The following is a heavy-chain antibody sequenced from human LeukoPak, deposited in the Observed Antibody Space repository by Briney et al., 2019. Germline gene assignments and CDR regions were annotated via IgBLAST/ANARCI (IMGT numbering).Heavy chain of an antibody. V-gene: IGHV3-74*01. Sequence: GGSLRLSCAASGFTFSSYAMSWVRQAPGKGLLRVPRINSDGSSTSYADSVKGRFTISRDNAKNTLYLQMNSLRAEDTAVYYCAREPAIAARLYYYYYYMDVWGKGTTVTVSS. CDR1: GFTFSSYA. CDR2: INSDGSST. D-gene: IGHD6-6*01. CDR3: AREPAIAARLYYYYYYMDV. J-gene: IGHJ6*03.